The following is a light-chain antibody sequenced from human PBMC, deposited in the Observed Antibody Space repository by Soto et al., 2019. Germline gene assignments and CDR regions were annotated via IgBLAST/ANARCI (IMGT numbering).Light chain of an antibody. CDR2: DAS. Sequence: DIQMTQSPSTLSASVGDRVTITCRASQSISGWLAWYQQKPGKAPKLLIYDASSLESGVPSRFSGSGSGTEFTLTISSLQPDDFATYYCQQYNSILRTFGQGTKVETK. CDR1: QSISGW. J-gene: IGKJ1*01. V-gene: IGKV1-5*01. CDR3: QQYNSILRT.